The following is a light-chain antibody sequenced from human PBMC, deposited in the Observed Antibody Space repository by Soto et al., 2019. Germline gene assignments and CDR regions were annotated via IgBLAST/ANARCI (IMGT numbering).Light chain of an antibody. CDR3: QQSYNSPPIT. Sequence: DIQMTQSPSFLSASVGDRVTITCRSGQNIFSSLNWYQQKPGKAPKLLIYAASSLQSGVPSRFSGSGSGTDFTLTITSLQPEDFATYYCQQSYNSPPITVGPGTRLEIK. CDR1: QNIFSS. J-gene: IGKJ5*01. V-gene: IGKV1-39*01. CDR2: AAS.